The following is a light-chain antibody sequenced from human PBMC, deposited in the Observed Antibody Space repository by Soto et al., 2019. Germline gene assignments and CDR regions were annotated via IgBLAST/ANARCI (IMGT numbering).Light chain of an antibody. V-gene: IGKV3-20*01. CDR3: QQYGSSPAYT. J-gene: IGKJ2*01. CDR2: SAS. CDR1: QSVSKSY. Sequence: EIVLTQSPGTLSLSPGERATLSCRTSQSVSKSYLAWFQQRPGQAPRLLIYSASTRATGIPDRFSGSGSGTDFTLTISRLEPEDFAVYYCQQYGSSPAYTFGQGTKLESK.